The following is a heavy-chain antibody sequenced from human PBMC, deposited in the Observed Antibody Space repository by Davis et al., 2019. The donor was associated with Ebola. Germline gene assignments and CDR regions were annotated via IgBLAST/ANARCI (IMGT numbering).Heavy chain of an antibody. Sequence: SETLSLTCTVSGGSISSYYWSWIRQPPGKGLEWIGYIYYSGSTYYNPSLKSRVTISVDTSKNQFSLKLSSVTAADTAVYYCAITGGFWSGYYSDVWGQGTTVTVSS. CDR2: IYYSGST. D-gene: IGHD3-3*01. CDR1: GGSISSYY. J-gene: IGHJ6*02. CDR3: AITGGFWSGYYSDV. V-gene: IGHV4-59*04.